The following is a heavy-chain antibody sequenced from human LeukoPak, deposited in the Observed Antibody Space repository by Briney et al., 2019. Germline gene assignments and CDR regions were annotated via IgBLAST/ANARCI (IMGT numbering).Heavy chain of an antibody. CDR3: ARDLTNRNDATFDI. V-gene: IGHV3-7*01. Sequence: PGGSLRLSCAASGFSFSNYWMSWVRQAPGKGLEWVANIKVDGSETYYVDSVKGRFTISRDNSKNSLYLQMNYLRAEDTAVYYCARDLTNRNDATFDIWGQGTMVTVAS. D-gene: IGHD1-1*01. CDR1: GFSFSNYW. J-gene: IGHJ3*02. CDR2: IKVDGSET.